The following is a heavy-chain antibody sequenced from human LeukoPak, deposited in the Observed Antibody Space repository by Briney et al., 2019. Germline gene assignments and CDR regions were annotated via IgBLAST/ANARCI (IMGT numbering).Heavy chain of an antibody. CDR2: IYYSGST. J-gene: IGHJ4*02. V-gene: IGHV4-39*01. D-gene: IGHD2-15*01. Sequence: SETLSLTCTVSGGSISSSSYYWGWIRQPPGKGLEWIGSIYYSGSTYYNPSLKSRVTISVDTSKNQFSLKLSSVTAADTAVYYCARQSCSGGSCRFDYWGQGTLVTVSS. CDR1: GGSISSSSYY. CDR3: ARQSCSGGSCRFDY.